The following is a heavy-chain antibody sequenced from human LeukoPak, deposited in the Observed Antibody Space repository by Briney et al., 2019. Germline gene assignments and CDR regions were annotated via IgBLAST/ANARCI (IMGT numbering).Heavy chain of an antibody. J-gene: IGHJ4*02. CDR2: ISAYNGNT. CDR3: ARFWGVGYGGNREYYFDY. V-gene: IGHV1-18*01. Sequence: GASVKVSCKASGYTFTSYGIRWVQQAPGQGLEWMGWISAYNGNTNYAQKLQGRVTMTTDTSTSTAYMELRSLRSDDTAVYYCARFWGVGYGGNREYYFDYWGQGTLVTVSS. D-gene: IGHD4-23*01. CDR1: GYTFTSYG.